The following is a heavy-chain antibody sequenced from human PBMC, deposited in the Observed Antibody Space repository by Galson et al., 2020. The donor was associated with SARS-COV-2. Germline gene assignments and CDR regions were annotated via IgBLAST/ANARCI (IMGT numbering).Heavy chain of an antibody. J-gene: IGHJ6*02. CDR1: GFIFSDYY. V-gene: IGHV3-21*01. CDR2: ISSSSSYK. CDR3: ARDMHCPSGVCRDYGLDV. Sequence: ESLKISCAASGFIFSDYYMSWVRQAPGKGLEWVSSISSSSSYKYYADSVKGRLTVSRDNAKRSLFLQLNSLRVEDTAVYYCARDMHCPSGVCRDYGLDVWGLVTSVTFSS. D-gene: IGHD2-8*01.